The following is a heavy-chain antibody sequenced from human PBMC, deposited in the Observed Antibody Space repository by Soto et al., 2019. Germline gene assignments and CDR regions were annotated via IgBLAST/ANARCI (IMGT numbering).Heavy chain of an antibody. D-gene: IGHD6-13*01. V-gene: IGHV1-46*01. CDR1: GYTFTSYY. CDR3: AREDHSSSWSYNWFAP. Sequence: ASVKVSCKASGYTFTSYYMHWVRQAPGQGLEWMGIINPSGGSTSYAQKFQGRVTMTRDTSTSTVYMELSSLRSEDTAVYYCAREDHSSSWSYNWFAPWGQGTLVTVSS. CDR2: INPSGGST. J-gene: IGHJ5*02.